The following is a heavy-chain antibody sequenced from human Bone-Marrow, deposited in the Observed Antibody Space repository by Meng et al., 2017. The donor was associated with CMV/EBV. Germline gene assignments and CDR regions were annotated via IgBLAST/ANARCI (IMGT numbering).Heavy chain of an antibody. V-gene: IGHV4-61*01. Sequence: QVQLQESGPGLVKPSETFSLTCTVSGVSVNSDYNYWSWIRQPPGKGLEWIGFFHYSGSSTYNPSLRSRVTISGDTSNNQFFLRLSSVTAADTAVYYCVRELRYSRGWSRFDPWGPGTLVTVSS. CDR2: FHYSGSS. D-gene: IGHD6-19*01. CDR1: GVSVNSDYNY. J-gene: IGHJ5*02. CDR3: VRELRYSRGWSRFDP.